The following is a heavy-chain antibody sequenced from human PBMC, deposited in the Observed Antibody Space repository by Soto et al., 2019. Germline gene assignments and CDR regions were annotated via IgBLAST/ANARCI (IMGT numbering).Heavy chain of an antibody. CDR2: ISGSGGRT. CDR3: AASAVVAAHY. J-gene: IGHJ4*02. D-gene: IGHD2-15*01. CDR1: GCNFTTYA. V-gene: IGHV3-23*01. Sequence: GRSLRLSCASSGCNFTTYAISLLRQAPGRGLEWVSAISGSGGRTYYADSVKGRFTISRDNAKNLLYLQMNSLRAEDTAVYYCAASAVVAAHYWGQGALVTVSS.